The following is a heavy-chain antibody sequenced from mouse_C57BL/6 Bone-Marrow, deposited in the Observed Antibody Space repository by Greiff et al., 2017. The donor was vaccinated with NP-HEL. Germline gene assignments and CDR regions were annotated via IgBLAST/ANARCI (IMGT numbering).Heavy chain of an antibody. V-gene: IGHV5-4*01. J-gene: IGHJ4*01. D-gene: IGHD2-1*01. Sequence: DVHLVESGGGLVKPGGSLKLSCAASGFTFSSYAMSWVRQTPEKRLEWVATISDGGSYTYYPDNVKGRFTISRDNAKNNLSLQMSHLKSEDTAMYYCARDYGNYAMDYWGQGTSVTVAS. CDR3: ARDYGNYAMDY. CDR1: GFTFSSYA. CDR2: ISDGGSYT.